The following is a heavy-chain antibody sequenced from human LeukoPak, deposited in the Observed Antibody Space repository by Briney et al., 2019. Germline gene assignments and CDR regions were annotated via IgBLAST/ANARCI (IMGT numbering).Heavy chain of an antibody. CDR1: GFTFDDYA. CDR3: ARTPMRRIIMVRGVIPPLVGMDV. J-gene: IGHJ6*02. V-gene: IGHV3-9*01. D-gene: IGHD3-10*01. Sequence: PGGSLRLSCAASGFTFDDYAMHWVRQAPGKGLEWVSGISWNSGSIGYADSVKGRFTISRDNAKNSLYLQMNSLRAEDTALYYCARTPMRRIIMVRGVIPPLVGMDVWGQGTTVTVSS. CDR2: ISWNSGSI.